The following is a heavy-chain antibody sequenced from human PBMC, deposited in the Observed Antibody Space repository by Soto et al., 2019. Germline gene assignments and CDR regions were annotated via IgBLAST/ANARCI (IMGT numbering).Heavy chain of an antibody. CDR2: ISSYGSDT. CDR1: GFTFSRYW. V-gene: IGHV3-74*01. CDR3: ASNYAYAEGYYWYGIDV. J-gene: IGHJ6*02. Sequence: EVQLVESGGGLVLPGGSLRLSCAASGFTFSRYWMRWVRQAPGKGLVWVSRISSYGSDTHYADSVKGRFTISRDNAKNTLYLQMNSLRAEDTAVYYCASNYAYAEGYYWYGIDVWGQGTTVTVSS. D-gene: IGHD3-16*01.